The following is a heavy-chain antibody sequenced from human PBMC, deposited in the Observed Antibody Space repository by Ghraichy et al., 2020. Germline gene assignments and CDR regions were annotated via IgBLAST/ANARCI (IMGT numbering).Heavy chain of an antibody. D-gene: IGHD2-8*01. Sequence: GESLNISCAASGFTFSTYSMNWVRQAPGKGLEWVSYITDSSSTITYADSVKGRFTISRDNARNSLYPQMNSLRDEDTAVYYCARMFCTNGVCYDAFDIWGQGTMVTVSS. CDR1: GFTFSTYS. CDR2: ITDSSSTI. V-gene: IGHV3-48*02. J-gene: IGHJ3*02. CDR3: ARMFCTNGVCYDAFDI.